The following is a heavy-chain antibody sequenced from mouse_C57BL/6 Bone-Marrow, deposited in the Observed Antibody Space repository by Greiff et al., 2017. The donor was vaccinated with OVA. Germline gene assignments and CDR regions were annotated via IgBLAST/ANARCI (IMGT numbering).Heavy chain of an antibody. J-gene: IGHJ1*03. CDR3: VRQGGRDWYFDV. Sequence: DVMLVESGGGLVQPKGSLKLSCAASGFSFNTYAMNWVRQAPGKGLEWVARIRSKSNNYATYYADSVKDRFTISRDDSESMLYLQMNNLKTEDTAMYYCVRQGGRDWYFDVWGTGTTVTVSS. V-gene: IGHV10-1*01. D-gene: IGHD3-3*01. CDR2: IRSKSNNYAT. CDR1: GFSFNTYA.